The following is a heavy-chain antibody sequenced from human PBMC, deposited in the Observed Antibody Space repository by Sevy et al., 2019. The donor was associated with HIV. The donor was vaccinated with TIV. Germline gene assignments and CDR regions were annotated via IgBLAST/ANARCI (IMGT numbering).Heavy chain of an antibody. V-gene: IGHV3-23*01. CDR1: GFCFDSYG. CDR2: ISGSGTRT. J-gene: IGHJ6*03. D-gene: IGHD3-22*01. Sequence: GGSLRLSCAVSGFCFDSYGMTWVNQAPGKGLEWVSAISGSGTRTYYADSVKGRFIISRDNSKNTLDLQMNSLRAEDTAIHYCAKGGGGHYDPDEIAYYFYYYNMDVWGKGTTVTVSS. CDR3: AKGGGGHYDPDEIAYYFYYYNMDV.